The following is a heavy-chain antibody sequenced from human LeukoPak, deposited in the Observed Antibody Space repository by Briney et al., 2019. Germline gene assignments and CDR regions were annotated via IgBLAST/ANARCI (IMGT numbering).Heavy chain of an antibody. CDR3: ARSIAAAGTFIYYFDY. CDR2: IIPILGIA. V-gene: IGHV1-69*04. Sequence: ASVKVSCKASEGTFSSYAISWVRQAPGQGLEWMGRIIPILGIANYAQKFQGRVTITADKSTSTAYMELSSLRSEDTAVYYCARSIAAAGTFIYYFDYWGQGTLVTVSS. D-gene: IGHD6-13*01. CDR1: EGTFSSYA. J-gene: IGHJ4*02.